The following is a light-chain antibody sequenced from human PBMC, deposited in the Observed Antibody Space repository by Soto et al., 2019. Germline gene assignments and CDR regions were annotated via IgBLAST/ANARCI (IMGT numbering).Light chain of an antibody. V-gene: IGKV3-20*01. CDR1: QSVSTNF. J-gene: IGKJ1*01. CDR2: GAS. CDR3: QQYGRTSWT. Sequence: ELVLTQSPGTLSLSPGEGTTLSSRDSQSVSTNFFAWYQQKPGQAPRLLIYGASTRATGIPDRFSGSGSGTDFTLTISRLEPEDFAVYYCQQYGRTSWTFGQGTKV.